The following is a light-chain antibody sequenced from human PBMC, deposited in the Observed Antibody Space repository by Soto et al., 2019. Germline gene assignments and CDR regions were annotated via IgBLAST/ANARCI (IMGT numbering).Light chain of an antibody. J-gene: IGKJ3*01. CDR2: GAS. V-gene: IGKV3-20*01. CDR3: HQYGSSIFT. Sequence: EIVLTQSPGTLSLSPGERATLSCRASQSVSSSYLAWYQQKPGQAPRLLIYGASGRATGIPDRFSGSGSGTDFTLPISRLEPEDFAVYYCHQYGSSIFTFGPGTKVDIK. CDR1: QSVSSSY.